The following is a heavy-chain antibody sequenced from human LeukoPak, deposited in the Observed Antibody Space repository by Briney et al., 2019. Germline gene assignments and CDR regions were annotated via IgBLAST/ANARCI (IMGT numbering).Heavy chain of an antibody. CDR2: ISSSSNTI. V-gene: IGHV3-48*02. D-gene: IGHD3-22*01. CDR1: GFTFSSYG. CDR3: ARDYYDSSGRFDY. Sequence: GGSLRPSCAASGFTFSSYGMNWVRQAPGKGLEWVSYISSSSNTIYYADSVKGRFTISRDNAKNSLYLQMNSLSDEDTAVYYCARDYYDSSGRFDYWGQGTLVTVSS. J-gene: IGHJ4*02.